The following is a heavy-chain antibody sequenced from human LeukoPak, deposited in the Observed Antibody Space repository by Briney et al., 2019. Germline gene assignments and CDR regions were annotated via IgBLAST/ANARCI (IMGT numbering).Heavy chain of an antibody. J-gene: IGHJ4*02. D-gene: IGHD1-7*01. CDR3: VRDGHATTPFDF. CDR2: FTADRSNT. CDR1: GFTLSNYW. V-gene: IGHV3-74*01. Sequence: TGGSLRLSCAASGFTLSNYWMHWVRQAPGKGLVWVSRFTADRSNTAYADSVKGRFTISSDNAKNTLYLQMNSLRAEDTAVYYCVRDGHATTPFDFWGQGSLVTVSS.